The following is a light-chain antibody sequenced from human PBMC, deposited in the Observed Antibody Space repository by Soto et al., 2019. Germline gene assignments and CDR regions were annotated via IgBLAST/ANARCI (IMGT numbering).Light chain of an antibody. Sequence: QSVLTQPASGSGSPGQSITISCTGTSSDVGGYNYVSWYQQHPGKAPKFMIYDVSNRPSGVSNRFSGSKSGNTASLTISGLQAEDEADYYCCSYTTSNTRQIVFGTGTKVTV. CDR1: SSDVGGYNY. CDR2: DVS. V-gene: IGLV2-14*01. J-gene: IGLJ1*01. CDR3: CSYTTSNTRQIV.